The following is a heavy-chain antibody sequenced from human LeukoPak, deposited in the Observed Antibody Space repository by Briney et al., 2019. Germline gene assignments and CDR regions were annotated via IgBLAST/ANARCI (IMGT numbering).Heavy chain of an antibody. Sequence: GGSLRLSCAASGFTFSSYAMHWVRQAPGKGLEWVAVISYDGSSKYYADSVKGRFTISRDNSKNMLYLQMSSLRAEDRAVYYCARVYYDGSGGAFDIWGEGTMVTVS. J-gene: IGHJ3*02. V-gene: IGHV3-30-3*01. CDR3: ARVYYDGSGGAFDI. CDR1: GFTFSSYA. CDR2: ISYDGSSK. D-gene: IGHD3-22*01.